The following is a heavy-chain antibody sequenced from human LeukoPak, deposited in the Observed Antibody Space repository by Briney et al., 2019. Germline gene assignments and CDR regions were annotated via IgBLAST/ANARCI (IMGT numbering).Heavy chain of an antibody. Sequence: SETLSLTCTVSGGSISSYYWSWIRQPPGKGLEWIGEINHSGSTNYNPSLKSRVTISVDTSKNQFSLKLSSVTAADTAVYYCARGGHYYDSSGYFDYWGQGTLVTVSS. D-gene: IGHD3-22*01. CDR3: ARGGHYYDSSGYFDY. J-gene: IGHJ4*02. CDR2: INHSGST. CDR1: GGSISSYY. V-gene: IGHV4-34*01.